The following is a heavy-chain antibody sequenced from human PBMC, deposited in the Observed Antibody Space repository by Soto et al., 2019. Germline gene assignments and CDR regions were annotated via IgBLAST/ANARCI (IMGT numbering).Heavy chain of an antibody. CDR1: GYTFTSYY. D-gene: IGHD4-4*01. CDR2: INPDGGGT. J-gene: IGHJ6*02. V-gene: IGHV1-46*01. Sequence: QVQLVQSGAEVKKPGASVKVSCKASGYTFTSYYMHWVRLAPGQGLEWMGIINPDGGGTSYAQQFQGRVIMTRDTSTSTVYMEMSSLRSEDTAVYYCAVGGNYLSMDVWGQGNRVTVSS. CDR3: AVGGNYLSMDV.